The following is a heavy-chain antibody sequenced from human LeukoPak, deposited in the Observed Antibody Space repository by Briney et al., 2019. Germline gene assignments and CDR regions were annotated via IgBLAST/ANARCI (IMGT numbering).Heavy chain of an antibody. CDR2: INPSGGST. V-gene: IGHV1-46*01. Sequence: ASVKVSCKASGYTFTGYYMHWVRQAPGQGLEWMGIINPSGGSTSYAQKFQGRVTMTRDMSTSTVYMELSSLRSEDTAVYYCARTATIAVAGTPYYWFDPWGQGTLVTVSS. J-gene: IGHJ5*02. CDR3: ARTATIAVAGTPYYWFDP. CDR1: GYTFTGYY. D-gene: IGHD6-19*01.